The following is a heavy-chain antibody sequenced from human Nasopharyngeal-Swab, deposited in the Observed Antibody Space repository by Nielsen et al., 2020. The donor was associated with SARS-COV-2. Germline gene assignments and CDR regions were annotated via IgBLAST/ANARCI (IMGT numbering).Heavy chain of an antibody. J-gene: IGHJ5*02. CDR3: ARDAGWGGKYGSNWFDP. CDR1: GFTLSSYS. Sequence: GESLKISCAASGFTLSSYSMNWVRQAPGKGLEWLSYMSNDSYVIKYADSVKGRFTVSRDNAKNSLYLQMNSLTPEDTAMYYCARDAGWGGKYGSNWFDPWGQGTLVTVSS. CDR2: MSNDSYVI. D-gene: IGHD1-26*01. V-gene: IGHV3-48*04.